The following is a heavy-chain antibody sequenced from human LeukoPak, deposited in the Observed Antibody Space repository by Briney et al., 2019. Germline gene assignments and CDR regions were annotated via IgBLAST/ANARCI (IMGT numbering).Heavy chain of an antibody. J-gene: IGHJ4*02. CDR1: GFTFSSFG. CDR3: ARDLKGIAAAGTAVDY. Sequence: PGGSLRLSCAASGFTFSSFGMSWVRQAPGKGLEWVSAISSTGGTAYYADSVKGRFTNSRDNSKNTLYLQMNSLRAEDTAVYYCARDLKGIAAAGTAVDYWGQGTLVTVSS. CDR2: ISSTGGTA. D-gene: IGHD6-13*01. V-gene: IGHV3-23*01.